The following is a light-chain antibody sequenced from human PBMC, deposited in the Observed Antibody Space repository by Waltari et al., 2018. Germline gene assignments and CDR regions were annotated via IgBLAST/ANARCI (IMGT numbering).Light chain of an antibody. V-gene: IGKV3-20*01. J-gene: IGKJ1*01. Sequence: EIVLRKSPGPLSLSPGEGCTLTCRATQTVSSSYLAWHQQKPAQAPRLLIYGASSRATGIPDRFSGSGCGTDFTLTISRVEPEDFAVYYCQQYGSSPPWTFGQGTKVEIK. CDR2: GAS. CDR3: QQYGSSPPWT. CDR1: QTVSSSY.